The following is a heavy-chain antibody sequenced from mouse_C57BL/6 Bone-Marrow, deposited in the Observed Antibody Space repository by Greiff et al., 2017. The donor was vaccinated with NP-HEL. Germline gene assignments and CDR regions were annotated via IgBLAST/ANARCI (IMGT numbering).Heavy chain of an antibody. CDR3: ARCGNWDVGYYFDY. J-gene: IGHJ2*01. CDR2: IYPRSGNT. V-gene: IGHV1-81*01. Sequence: VQLQQSGAELARPGASVKLSCKASGYTFTSYGISWVKQRTGQGLEWIGEIYPRSGNTYYNEKLKGKATLTADKSSSTAYMELRSLTSEDSAVYFCARCGNWDVGYYFDYWGQGTTLTVSS. CDR1: GYTFTSYG. D-gene: IGHD4-1*01.